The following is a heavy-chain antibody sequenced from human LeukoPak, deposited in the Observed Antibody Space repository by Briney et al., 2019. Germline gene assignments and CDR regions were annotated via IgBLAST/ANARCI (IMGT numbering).Heavy chain of an antibody. Sequence: VASVKVSCKASGYSFNTYAISWVRQAPGQGLEWVGWINTQTGNTDYAQKVLDRATMTADTSTSTAYMELRSLTSDDTAVYYCASTPTSMVRGVMAIDYWGQGTLVTVSS. CDR1: GYSFNTYA. J-gene: IGHJ4*02. V-gene: IGHV1-18*01. CDR3: ASTPTSMVRGVMAIDY. CDR2: INTQTGNT. D-gene: IGHD3-10*01.